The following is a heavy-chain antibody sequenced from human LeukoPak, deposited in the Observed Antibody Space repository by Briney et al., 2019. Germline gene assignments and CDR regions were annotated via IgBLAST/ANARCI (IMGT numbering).Heavy chain of an antibody. Sequence: SETLSLTCAVYGGSFSGYYRSWIRQPPGKGLEWIGEINQSGSTNYNPSLKSRVTISVDTSKKQFSLNLSPVTAADTAVYYCAAGCSSTSCYWYYYMDVWGKGTPVTVSS. V-gene: IGHV4-34*01. J-gene: IGHJ6*03. D-gene: IGHD2-2*01. CDR1: GGSFSGYY. CDR3: AAGCSSTSCYWYYYMDV. CDR2: INQSGST.